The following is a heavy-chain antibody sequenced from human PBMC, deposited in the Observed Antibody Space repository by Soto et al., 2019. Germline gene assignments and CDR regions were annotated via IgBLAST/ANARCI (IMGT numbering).Heavy chain of an antibody. CDR2: INPSGGST. J-gene: IGHJ6*02. Sequence: ASVQVSCKPSGYTFTSYGISWVRQAPGQGLEWMGIINPSGGSTSYAQKFQGRVTMTRDTSTSTVYMELSSLRSEDTAVYYCASAPGLSYYGMDVWGQGATVTVSS. CDR1: GYTFTSYG. V-gene: IGHV1-46*03. CDR3: ASAPGLSYYGMDV. D-gene: IGHD3-10*01.